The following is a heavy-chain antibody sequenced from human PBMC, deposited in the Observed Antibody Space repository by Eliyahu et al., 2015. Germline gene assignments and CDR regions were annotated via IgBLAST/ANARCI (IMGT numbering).Heavy chain of an antibody. V-gene: IGHV4-30-4*01. Sequence: QVQLQESGPGLVKPSQTLSLTCTVSGGXXRXGDYYXSWIRQPPGKGLEWIGYISYSGSTYYNPSLKSRDTISVDTSKNQFSLKLSSVTAADTAVYYCASLKYDFWSGYYFDYWGQGTLATVSS. J-gene: IGHJ4*02. CDR2: ISYSGST. CDR1: GGXXRXGDYY. D-gene: IGHD3-3*01. CDR3: ASLKYDFWSGYYFDY.